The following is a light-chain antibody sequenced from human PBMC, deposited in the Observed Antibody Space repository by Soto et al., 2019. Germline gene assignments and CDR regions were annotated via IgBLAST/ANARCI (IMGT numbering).Light chain of an antibody. CDR1: QNLLHSNAYNY. J-gene: IGKJ4*01. V-gene: IGKV2-28*01. CDR3: AQGLATPFT. Sequence: EIVLTQSPLSLPVTPGEPASISCRSSQNLLHSNAYNYLNWYLQRPGQSPQLLIYLGSNRASRVPDRFSGSGSGTDFTLTISRVEAEDVGLYFCAQGLATPFTFGGGTKVEIK. CDR2: LGS.